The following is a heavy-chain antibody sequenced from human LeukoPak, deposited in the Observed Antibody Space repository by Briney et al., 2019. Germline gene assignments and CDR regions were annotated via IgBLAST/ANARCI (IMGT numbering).Heavy chain of an antibody. J-gene: IGHJ4*02. Sequence: PGGSLRLSCAASGFTFSSYAMSWVRQASGKGLKWVSIISTTGGSTYYADSVKGRFTISRDNSKNTLYLQMNRLRAEDTAAYYCAKVGVETNYGDPYYFDYWGQGTLVTVSS. V-gene: IGHV3-23*01. CDR2: ISTTGGST. D-gene: IGHD4-17*01. CDR1: GFTFSSYA. CDR3: AKVGVETNYGDPYYFDY.